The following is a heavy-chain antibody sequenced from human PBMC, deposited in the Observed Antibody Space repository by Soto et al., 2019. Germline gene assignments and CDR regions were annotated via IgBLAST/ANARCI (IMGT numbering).Heavy chain of an antibody. J-gene: IGHJ6*02. D-gene: IGHD2-2*01. V-gene: IGHV1-18*04. CDR1: GYTFTSYG. CDR2: ISAYNGNT. Sequence: GASVKVSCKASGYTFTSYGISWLRQAPGQGLEWMGWISAYNGNTNYAQKLQGRVTMTTDTSTSTAYMELRSLRSDDTAVYYRARDEWSDIVVEDYYYYGMDVWGQGTTVTVSS. CDR3: ARDEWSDIVVEDYYYYGMDV.